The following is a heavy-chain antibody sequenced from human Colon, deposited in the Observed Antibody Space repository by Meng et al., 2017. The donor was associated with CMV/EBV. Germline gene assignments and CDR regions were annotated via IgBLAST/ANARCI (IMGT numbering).Heavy chain of an antibody. CDR1: GGSISSSSYY. CDR3: ARLWPHYYDSSNYYYYGMDV. D-gene: IGHD3-22*01. Sequence: SETLSLTCTVSGGSISSSSYYWGWIRQPPGTGLEWIGSIYYSGSTYYNPSLKSRVTISVDTSKNQFSLKLSSVTAADTAVYYCARLWPHYYDSSNYYYYGMDVWGQGTTVTVSS. V-gene: IGHV4-39*01. CDR2: IYYSGST. J-gene: IGHJ6*02.